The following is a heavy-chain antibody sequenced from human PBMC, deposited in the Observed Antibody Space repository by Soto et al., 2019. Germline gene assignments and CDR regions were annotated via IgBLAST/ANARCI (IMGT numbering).Heavy chain of an antibody. D-gene: IGHD1-26*01. CDR1: GFTVSSNY. Sequence: EVQLVESGGGLVQPGGSLRLSCAASGFTVSSNYMSWVRQAPGKGLEWVSVLYSGGSTYYADSVKGRFTISRHNSKNTLYLQMDSLRAEDTSVYYCARADSGSYYYFDYWGQGTLVTVSS. J-gene: IGHJ4*02. CDR3: ARADSGSYYYFDY. CDR2: LYSGGST. V-gene: IGHV3-53*04.